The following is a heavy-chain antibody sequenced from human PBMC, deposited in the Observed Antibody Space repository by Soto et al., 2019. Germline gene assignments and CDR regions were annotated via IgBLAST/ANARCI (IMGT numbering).Heavy chain of an antibody. J-gene: IGHJ4*01. D-gene: IGHD1-26*01. Sequence: XSVKVSCNASGGSFSSDVISWVRQAPGQGPEWMGGIIPIFGTANYAQKFQGRVTITADESTSTVYMELNGLRSDDTAVYYCARTDPYSGTMYWGHGNLVPVSS. CDR3: ARTDPYSGTMY. CDR2: IIPIFGTA. CDR1: GGSFSSDV. V-gene: IGHV1-69*13.